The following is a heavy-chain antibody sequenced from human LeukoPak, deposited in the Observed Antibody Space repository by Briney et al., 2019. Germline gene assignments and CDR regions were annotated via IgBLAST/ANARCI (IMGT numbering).Heavy chain of an antibody. J-gene: IGHJ4*02. CDR1: GFTFSSYV. CDR2: ISGRGDST. V-gene: IGHV3-23*01. CDR3: VRAADSGG. Sequence: GGSLRLSCAASGFTFSSYVMSWVGQAPGKGLEWVSSISGRGDSTYYTDSVKGRFTISRDNSKNTLYLQMNSLRAEDTAVYYCVRAADSGGWGQGTLVTVSS. D-gene: IGHD2-21*01.